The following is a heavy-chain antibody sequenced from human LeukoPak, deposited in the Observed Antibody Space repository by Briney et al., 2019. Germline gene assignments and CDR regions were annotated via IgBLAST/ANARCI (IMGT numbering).Heavy chain of an antibody. CDR3: AKDQYYYDSSGYHYFDY. CDR1: GFTFSSYA. J-gene: IGHJ4*02. CDR2: ISGSGGST. Sequence: GGSLRLSCAASGFTFSSYAMSWVRQAPGKGLEWVSAISGSGGSTYYADSVKGRFTISRDNSKNTLHLQMNSLRAEDTAVYYCAKDQYYYDSSGYHYFDYWGQGTLVSVSS. V-gene: IGHV3-23*01. D-gene: IGHD3-22*01.